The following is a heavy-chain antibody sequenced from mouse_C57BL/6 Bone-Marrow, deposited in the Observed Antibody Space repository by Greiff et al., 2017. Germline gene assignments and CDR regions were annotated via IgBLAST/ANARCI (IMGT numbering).Heavy chain of an antibody. CDR1: GFTFSDYG. Sequence: EVMLVESGGGLVQPGGSLKLSCAASGFTFSDYGMAWVRQAPRKGPEWVAFISNLAYSIYYADTVTGRFTISRENAKNTLYLEMSSLRSEDTAMYYCARLYYGSGKALAYWGQGTLVTVSA. CDR3: ARLYYGSGKALAY. J-gene: IGHJ3*01. CDR2: ISNLAYSI. V-gene: IGHV5-15*04. D-gene: IGHD1-1*01.